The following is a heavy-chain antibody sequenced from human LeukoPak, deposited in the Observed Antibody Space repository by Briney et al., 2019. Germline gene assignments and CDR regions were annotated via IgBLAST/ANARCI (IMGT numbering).Heavy chain of an antibody. D-gene: IGHD6-19*01. Sequence: PGGSLRLSCAASGFTFSSYEMNWVRQAPGKGLEWVSVIYSGGSTYYADSVKGRFTISRDNSNNTLFLHLNSLRGEDTAVYYCTRNSGWYGLSWGQGTLVTVSS. CDR2: IYSGGST. CDR3: TRNSGWYGLS. J-gene: IGHJ1*01. CDR1: GFTFSSYE. V-gene: IGHV3-66*01.